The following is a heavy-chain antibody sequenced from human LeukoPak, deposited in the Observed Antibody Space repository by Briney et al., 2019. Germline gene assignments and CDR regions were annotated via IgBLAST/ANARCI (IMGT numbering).Heavy chain of an antibody. CDR2: IYYSGST. D-gene: IGHD1-26*01. Sequence: KPSETLSLTCTVSGGSISSSSYYWGWIRQPPGKGLEWIGSIYYSGSTYYNPSLKSRVTISVDTSKNQFSLKLSSVTAADTAVYYCARNLILVVGEDAFDIWGQGTMVTVSS. CDR3: ARNLILVVGEDAFDI. V-gene: IGHV4-39*01. J-gene: IGHJ3*02. CDR1: GGSISSSSYY.